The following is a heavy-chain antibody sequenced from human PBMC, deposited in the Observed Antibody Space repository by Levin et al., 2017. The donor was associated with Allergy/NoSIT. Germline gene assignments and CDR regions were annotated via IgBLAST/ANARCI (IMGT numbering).Heavy chain of an antibody. V-gene: IGHV3-30*18. CDR1: GFTFSSYG. CDR3: AKDGSSGWDSWFDP. Sequence: GESLKISCAASGFTFSSYGMHWVRQAPGKGLEWVAVISYDGSNKYYADSVKGRFTISRDNSKNTLYLQMNSLRAEDTAVYYCAKDGSSGWDSWFDPWGQGTLVTVSS. J-gene: IGHJ5*02. CDR2: ISYDGSNK. D-gene: IGHD6-19*01.